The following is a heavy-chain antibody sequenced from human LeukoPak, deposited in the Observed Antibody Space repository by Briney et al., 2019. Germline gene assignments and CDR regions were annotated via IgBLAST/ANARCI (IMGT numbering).Heavy chain of an antibody. V-gene: IGHV3-23*01. CDR2: ISDSGAAT. CDR1: GFSFSNYA. CDR3: AKIAPWGAVTTTDGFDY. J-gene: IGHJ4*02. Sequence: GGSLRLSCAASGFSFSNYAMSWVRQAPGKGLEWVSSISDSGAATYYADSVKGRFTISRDNSKNTLYLQLNSLGAEDTTVYYCAKIAPWGAVTTTDGFDYWGQGTLVTVSS. D-gene: IGHD4-17*01.